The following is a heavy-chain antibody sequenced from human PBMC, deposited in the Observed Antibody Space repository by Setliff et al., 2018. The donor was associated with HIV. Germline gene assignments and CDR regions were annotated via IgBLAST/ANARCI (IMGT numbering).Heavy chain of an antibody. CDR2: LIPIYATS. CDR1: GGTFSSYA. J-gene: IGHJ5*02. V-gene: IGHV1-69*05. D-gene: IGHD4-17*01. CDR3: AVGPHGDYELGWFDL. Sequence: ASVKVSCKASGGTFSSYAISWVRQAPGQGLEWMGGLIPIYATSDYAQKLQGRVTISTDESARTAYMELRSLRSEDTAVYYCAVGPHGDYELGWFDLWGQGTLVTV.